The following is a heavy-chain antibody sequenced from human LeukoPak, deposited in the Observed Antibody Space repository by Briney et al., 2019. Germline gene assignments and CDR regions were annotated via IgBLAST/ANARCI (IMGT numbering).Heavy chain of an antibody. CDR3: AREARSYYYGSGSYYNAYY. Sequence: SVKVSCKASGGTFSSYAISWVRQAPGQGLEWMGGIIPIFGTANYAQKFQGRVTIAADESTSTAHMELSSLRSEDTAVYYCAREARSYYYGSGSYYNAYYWGQGTLVTVSS. V-gene: IGHV1-69*13. D-gene: IGHD3-10*01. CDR1: GGTFSSYA. J-gene: IGHJ4*02. CDR2: IIPIFGTA.